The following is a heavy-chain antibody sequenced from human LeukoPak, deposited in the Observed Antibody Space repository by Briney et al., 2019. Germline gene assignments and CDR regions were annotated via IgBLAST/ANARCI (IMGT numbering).Heavy chain of an antibody. CDR2: INPNSGGT. V-gene: IGHV1-2*02. J-gene: IGHJ1*01. CDR3: ARDSAVPAAIPEYFQH. Sequence: ASVKVSCKASGYTFTGYYMHWVRQAPGQGLEWMGWINPNSGGTNYAQKFQGRVTMTRDTSISTAYMELSRLRSDDTAVYYCARDSAVPAAIPEYFQHWGQGTLVIVSS. D-gene: IGHD2-2*01. CDR1: GYTFTGYY.